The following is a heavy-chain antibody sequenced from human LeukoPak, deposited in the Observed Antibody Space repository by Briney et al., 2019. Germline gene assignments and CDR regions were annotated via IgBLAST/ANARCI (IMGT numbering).Heavy chain of an antibody. CDR2: ISAYNGNT. D-gene: IGHD1-1*01. CDR3: ARDIATVQHQD. Sequence: SVKVSCKTSGYTFTNYGISWVRQAPGQGLEWMGWISAYNGNTNYVQKFRGRVAMTTDTSTSTVYMDLRSLRSDDTAVYYCARDIATVQHQDWGQGTLVTVSS. V-gene: IGHV1-18*01. J-gene: IGHJ4*02. CDR1: GYTFTNYG.